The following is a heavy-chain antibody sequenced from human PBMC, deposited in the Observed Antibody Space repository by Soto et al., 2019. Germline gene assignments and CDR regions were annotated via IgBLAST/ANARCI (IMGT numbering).Heavy chain of an antibody. V-gene: IGHV1-69*06. CDR2: IIPIFGTA. CDR1: GGAGSSYA. CDR3: ARSLYYDSSPLDP. J-gene: IGHJ5*02. Sequence: SVKVSCRTWGGAGSSYAMSWVRQFPGQGLEWMGGIIPIFGTANYAQKFQGRVTITADKSTSTAYMELSSLRSEDTAVYYCARSLYYDSSPLDPWGQGPLVTVSS. D-gene: IGHD3-22*01.